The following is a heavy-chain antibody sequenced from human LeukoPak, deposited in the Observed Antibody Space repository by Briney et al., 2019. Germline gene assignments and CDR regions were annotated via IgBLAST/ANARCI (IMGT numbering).Heavy chain of an antibody. V-gene: IGHV3-23*01. CDR3: AGQYCSSTSCPLHY. Sequence: GGSLRLSCAASGFTFSSYAMSWVRQAPGKGLEWVSAISGSGGSTYYADSVKGRFTISRDNSKNTLYLQMNSLRAEDTAVYYCAGQYCSSTSCPLHYWGQGTLVTVSS. D-gene: IGHD2-2*01. J-gene: IGHJ4*02. CDR1: GFTFSSYA. CDR2: ISGSGGST.